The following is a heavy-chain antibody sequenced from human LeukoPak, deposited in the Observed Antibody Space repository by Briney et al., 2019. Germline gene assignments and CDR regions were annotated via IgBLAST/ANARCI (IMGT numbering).Heavy chain of an antibody. Sequence: ASVKVSCKASGYTFTSYYMHWVRQAPGQGLEWMGIINPSGGSTSYAQKFQGRVTMTRDTSTSTVYMELSSLRSEDTAVYYCARDGHYYDSSGYYTIKDYYYYYGMDVWGQGTTVTVSS. J-gene: IGHJ6*02. D-gene: IGHD3-22*01. V-gene: IGHV1-46*01. CDR1: GYTFTSYY. CDR2: INPSGGST. CDR3: ARDGHYYDSSGYYTIKDYYYYYGMDV.